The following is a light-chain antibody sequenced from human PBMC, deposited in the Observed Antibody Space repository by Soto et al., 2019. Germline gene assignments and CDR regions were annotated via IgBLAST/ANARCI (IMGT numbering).Light chain of an antibody. V-gene: IGLV2-14*01. Sequence: QSALTQPASVSGSPGQSITISCTGTSSDVGGYNYVSWYQQHPGKAPKLMIYEVSNLPSGVSNRFSGSKSGNTASLTISGLQAEDEADYYCSSYTSCSTLVFGTGTKLTVL. CDR1: SSDVGGYNY. CDR3: SSYTSCSTLV. J-gene: IGLJ1*01. CDR2: EVS.